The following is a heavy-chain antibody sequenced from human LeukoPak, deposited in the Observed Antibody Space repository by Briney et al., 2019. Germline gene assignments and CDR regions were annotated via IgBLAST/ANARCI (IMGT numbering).Heavy chain of an antibody. J-gene: IGHJ4*02. CDR2: IYYSGST. V-gene: IGHV4-39*01. CDR3: ARLLTTVIYFDH. CDR1: GGSISSTSYY. Sequence: PSETLSLTCAVSGGSISSTSYYWGWIRQPPGKGLEWIGSIYYSGSTYYNPSLKSRLTISVDTSKNQFSLKLSSVTAADTAVYYCARLLTTVIYFDHWGQGTPVTVSS. D-gene: IGHD4-17*01.